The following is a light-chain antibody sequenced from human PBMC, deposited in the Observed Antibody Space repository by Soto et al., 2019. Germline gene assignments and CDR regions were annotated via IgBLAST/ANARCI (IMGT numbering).Light chain of an antibody. Sequence: DIQMTQSPSSVSASVGDRITMTCGASQSISTYLNWYHQKPGKAPDLLIYAASSLKSGVPSRFSGSGSGTHFTLTITGLQPADFATYYCQQNFSIPITFGQGTRLEI. CDR1: QSISTY. J-gene: IGKJ5*01. CDR2: AAS. CDR3: QQNFSIPIT. V-gene: IGKV1-39*01.